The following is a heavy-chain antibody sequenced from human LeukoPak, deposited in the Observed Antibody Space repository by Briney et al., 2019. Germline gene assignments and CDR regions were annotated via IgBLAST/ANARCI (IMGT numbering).Heavy chain of an antibody. J-gene: IGHJ6*02. CDR3: ASKDGYCSSTSCLTYYYGMDV. CDR1: GGSFSGYY. V-gene: IGHV4-34*01. CDR2: INHSGST. Sequence: SETLSPTCAVYGGSFSGYYWSWIRQPPGKGLEWIGEINHSGSTNYNPSLKSRVTISVDTSKNQFSLKLSSVTAADTAVYYCASKDGYCSSTSCLTYYYGMDVWGQGTTVTVSS. D-gene: IGHD2-2*01.